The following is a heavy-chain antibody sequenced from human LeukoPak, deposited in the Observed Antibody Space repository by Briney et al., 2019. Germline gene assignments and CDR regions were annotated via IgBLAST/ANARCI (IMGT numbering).Heavy chain of an antibody. CDR1: GFIFIHYG. J-gene: IGHJ4*01. V-gene: IGHV3-33*01. Sequence: PGGSLRLSCVASGFIFIHYGMHSVRQAPGKGLEWVAVIWSDGNNRFYAGSVKGRFTISRDNSQNTVFLQMNSLRAEDTAMYYCARDAQRGFDYSNSLKYWGHGILVTVSS. CDR3: ARDAQRGFDYSNSLKY. CDR2: IWSDGNNR. D-gene: IGHD4-11*01.